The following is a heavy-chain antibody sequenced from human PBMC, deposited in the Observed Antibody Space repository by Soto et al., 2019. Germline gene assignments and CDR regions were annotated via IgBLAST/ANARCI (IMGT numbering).Heavy chain of an antibody. J-gene: IGHJ3*01. CDR3: ARLRRDWGDAFDL. D-gene: IGHD3-16*01. CDR1: GGPFGNSA. CDR2: IIPVFDKA. V-gene: IGHV1-69*01. Sequence: QVQLVQSGADVKKPGSSVRVSCKTSGGPFGNSAISWVRQAPAQRLKWIGEIIPVFDKANYAQNFQGRLTITADDSTATVFMQLSSLRSEDTAVYFCARLRRDWGDAFDLWGQGTLVTVSS.